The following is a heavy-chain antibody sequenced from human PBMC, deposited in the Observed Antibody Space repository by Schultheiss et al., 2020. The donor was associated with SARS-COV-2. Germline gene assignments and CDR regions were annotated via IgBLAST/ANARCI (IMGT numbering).Heavy chain of an antibody. CDR2: IYSGGST. D-gene: IGHD6-13*01. CDR1: GFTFSSYA. CDR3: ARDPFGIAAAGRPNWFDP. J-gene: IGHJ5*02. Sequence: GGSLRLSCAASGFTFSSYAMHWVRQAPGKGLEWVSVIYSGGSTYYADSVKGRFTISRDNSKNTLYLQMNSLRAEDTAVYYCARDPFGIAAAGRPNWFDPWGQGTLVTVSS. V-gene: IGHV3-53*01.